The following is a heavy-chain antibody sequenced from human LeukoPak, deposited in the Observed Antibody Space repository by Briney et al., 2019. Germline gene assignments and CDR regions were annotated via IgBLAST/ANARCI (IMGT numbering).Heavy chain of an antibody. CDR3: ARDPPDGYNGLVDF. CDR1: GFTVSSNY. Sequence: GGSLRLSCAASGFTVSSNYMNWVRQAPGKGLEWVSVIYAGGNTYYTDSVKARITISRDNSKNTLYLQMNNLRAEDTAVYYCARDPPDGYNGLVDFWGQGTLVTVSS. V-gene: IGHV3-66*01. D-gene: IGHD5-24*01. CDR2: IYAGGNT. J-gene: IGHJ4*02.